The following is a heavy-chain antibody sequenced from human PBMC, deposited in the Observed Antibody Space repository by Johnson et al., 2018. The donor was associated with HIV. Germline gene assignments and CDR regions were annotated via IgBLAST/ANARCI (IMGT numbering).Heavy chain of an antibody. Sequence: VQLVESGGGVVQPGGSLRLSCAASGFTFGDYAMHWVRQGPGKGLEWVSSISWNSVSIGYADSVKGRFTISRDNDKNSLYLQMNTLRAEDTALYYCAKDTFCYVQGAFDCWGQGTMVTVSS. CDR1: GFTFGDYA. V-gene: IGHV3-9*01. J-gene: IGHJ3*01. CDR2: ISWNSVSI. D-gene: IGHD3-10*02. CDR3: AKDTFCYVQGAFDC.